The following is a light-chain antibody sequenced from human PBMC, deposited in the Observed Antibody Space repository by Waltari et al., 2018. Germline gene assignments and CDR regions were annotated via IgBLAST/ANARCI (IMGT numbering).Light chain of an antibody. J-gene: IGKJ1*01. Sequence: EIELTQSPGTLSLSPGERATLYCRASQSLSRYLAWYQQKPGHAPWLLSYAASSRATGIPDRFSGSGSGTDFSLTISRLEPEDFAVYYCQNHERLPAMFGQGTKVEIK. CDR1: QSLSRY. V-gene: IGKV3-20*01. CDR3: QNHERLPAM. CDR2: AAS.